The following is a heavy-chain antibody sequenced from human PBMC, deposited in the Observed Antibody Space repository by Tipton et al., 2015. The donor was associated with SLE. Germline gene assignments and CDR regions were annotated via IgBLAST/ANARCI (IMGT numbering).Heavy chain of an antibody. J-gene: IGHJ6*03. D-gene: IGHD2-21*01. V-gene: IGHV4-31*02. CDR1: GAYY. CDR3: ARERHCGSDCFGSFYYYMDV. Sequence: GAYYWGWIRQHPGKGLEWTGYIYNLGNTYYNPSLKSRLAISIDTSKNQFSLKLTSVTAADTAVYYCARERHCGSDCFGSFYYYMDVWGKGTTVTVSS. CDR2: IYNLGNT.